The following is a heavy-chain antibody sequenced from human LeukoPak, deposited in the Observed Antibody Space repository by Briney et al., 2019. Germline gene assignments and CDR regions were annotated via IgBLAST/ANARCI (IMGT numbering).Heavy chain of an antibody. CDR3: VAVAAAGLNAFDI. Sequence: GGSLRLSCAASGFTFSSYGMHWVRQAPGKGLEWVAVIWYDGSNKYYADSVKGRFTISRDNSKNTLYLQMNSLRAEDTAVYYCVAVAAAGLNAFDIWGQGTMVTVSS. CDR1: GFTFSSYG. D-gene: IGHD6-13*01. CDR2: IWYDGSNK. J-gene: IGHJ3*02. V-gene: IGHV3-33*01.